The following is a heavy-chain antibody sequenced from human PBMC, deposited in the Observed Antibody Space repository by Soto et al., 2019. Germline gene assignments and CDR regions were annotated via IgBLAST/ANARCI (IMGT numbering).Heavy chain of an antibody. Sequence: SDSLSLTCSVSSGSVSSGVDYWSWIRKPPGKGLEWIGYVYYTGSTYYNPSLENRVTISLDTSKNQFSLKMKSVTASDAAVYYCATESSGSSPLHFDFWGQGALVIVS. CDR3: ATESSGSSPLHFDF. J-gene: IGHJ4*02. V-gene: IGHV4-30-4*02. CDR1: SGSVSSGVDY. CDR2: VYYTGST. D-gene: IGHD6-19*01.